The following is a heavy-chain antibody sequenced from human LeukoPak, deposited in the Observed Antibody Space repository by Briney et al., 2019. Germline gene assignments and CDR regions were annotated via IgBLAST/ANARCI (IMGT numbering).Heavy chain of an antibody. CDR2: IDPKRGGT. J-gene: IGHJ5*02. CDR1: RYTFTVYY. Sequence: ASVKLSCKASRYTFTVYYIHWVRHAPGQGLEWMRWIDPKRGGTNYAQKFQGRVTMTRDTSISTAYMEVSSLRSDDTAIYYCVGLSSVAGRPGWVDPWGQGTLVTVSS. CDR3: VGLSSVAGRPGWVDP. D-gene: IGHD6-6*01. V-gene: IGHV1-2*02.